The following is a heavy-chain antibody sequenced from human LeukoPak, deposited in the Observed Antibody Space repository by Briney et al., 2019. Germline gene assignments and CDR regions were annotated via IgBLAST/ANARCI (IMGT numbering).Heavy chain of an antibody. J-gene: IGHJ5*02. Sequence: PSETLSLTCTVSGGSISSYYWSWIRQPPGKGLEWIGYIYYSGSTNYNPSLKSRVTISVDTSKNQFSLKLSSVTAADTAVYYCARDRYCSGGSCYSGWFDRWGQGTLVTVSS. D-gene: IGHD2-15*01. CDR1: GGSISSYY. CDR3: ARDRYCSGGSCYSGWFDR. V-gene: IGHV4-59*01. CDR2: IYYSGST.